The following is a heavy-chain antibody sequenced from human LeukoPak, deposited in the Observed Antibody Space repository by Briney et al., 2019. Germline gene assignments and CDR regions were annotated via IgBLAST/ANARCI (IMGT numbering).Heavy chain of an antibody. Sequence: GGSLRLSCAASGFTFDDYAMHWVRQAPGKGLEWVSLISWDGGSTYYADSVKGRFTISRDNSKNSLYLQMNSLRAEDTALYYCTRGSWVNDFWSGYYVFWGQGTLVTVSS. V-gene: IGHV3-43D*03. CDR1: GFTFDDYA. D-gene: IGHD3-3*01. J-gene: IGHJ4*02. CDR2: ISWDGGST. CDR3: TRGSWVNDFWSGYYVF.